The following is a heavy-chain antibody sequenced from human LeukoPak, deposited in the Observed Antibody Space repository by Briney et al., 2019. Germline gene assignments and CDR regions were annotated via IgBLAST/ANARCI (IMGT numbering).Heavy chain of an antibody. Sequence: ASVKVSCKASGYTFTGYYMHWVRQATGQGLEWMGWMNPNSGNTGYAQKFQGRVTMTRNTSISTAYMELSSLRSEDTAVYYCARGLDTAMARDDAFDIWGQGTMVTVSS. CDR3: ARGLDTAMARDDAFDI. CDR2: MNPNSGNT. J-gene: IGHJ3*02. CDR1: GYTFTGYY. D-gene: IGHD5-18*01. V-gene: IGHV1-8*02.